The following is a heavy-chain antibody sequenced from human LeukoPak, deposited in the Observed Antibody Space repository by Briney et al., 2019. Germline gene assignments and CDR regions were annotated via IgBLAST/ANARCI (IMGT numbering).Heavy chain of an antibody. Sequence: GASVKVSCKASGYTFTGYYMHWVRQAPGQGLEWMGIINPSGGSTSFAQKFQGRVTMTRDMSTSTVYMELNSLRSEDTAVYYCARAWEAVAGNYGVIDYWGQGTLVTVSS. D-gene: IGHD4-17*01. V-gene: IGHV1-46*01. J-gene: IGHJ4*02. CDR3: ARAWEAVAGNYGVIDY. CDR1: GYTFTGYY. CDR2: INPSGGST.